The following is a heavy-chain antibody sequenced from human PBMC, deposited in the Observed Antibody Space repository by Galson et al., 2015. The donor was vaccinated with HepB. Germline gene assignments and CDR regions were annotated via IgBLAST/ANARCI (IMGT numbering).Heavy chain of an antibody. CDR1: GFTVSSNY. V-gene: IGHV3-53*01. D-gene: IGHD6-13*01. J-gene: IGHJ4*02. CDR2: IHSDGST. Sequence: SLRLSCAASGFTVSSNYMSWVRQAPGKGLEWVSVIHSDGSTYYADSVKGRFTISRDISKNTLYLQMSSLRAEDTAVYYCARDKGIAAEERFDGWGQGSLVTVSS. CDR3: ARDKGIAAEERFDG.